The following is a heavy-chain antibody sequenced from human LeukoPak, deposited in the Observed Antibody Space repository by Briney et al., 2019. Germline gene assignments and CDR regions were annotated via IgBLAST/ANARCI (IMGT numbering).Heavy chain of an antibody. CDR1: GDSISSYN. J-gene: IGHJ3*02. CDR2: INHSGST. Sequence: PSETLSLTCTVSGDSISSYNWNWIRQPPGKGLEWIGEINHSGSTNYNPSLKSRVTISVDTSKNQFSLKLSSVTAADTAVYYCARLHQGAFDIWGQGTMVTVSS. V-gene: IGHV4-34*01. CDR3: ARLHQGAFDI.